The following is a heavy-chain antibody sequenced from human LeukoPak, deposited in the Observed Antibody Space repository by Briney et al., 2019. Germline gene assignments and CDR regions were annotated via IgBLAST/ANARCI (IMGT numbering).Heavy chain of an antibody. CDR2: INPNSGGT. D-gene: IGHD5-18*01. CDR3: ARDLEGYSYAYGY. Sequence: ASVKVSCKASGYTFTGYYMHWVRQAPGQGLEWMGWINPNSGGTNYAQKFQGRVTMTRDTSISTAYMELSRLRSDDTAVYYCARDLEGYSYAYGYWGQGTLVTVSS. V-gene: IGHV1-2*02. CDR1: GYTFTGYY. J-gene: IGHJ4*02.